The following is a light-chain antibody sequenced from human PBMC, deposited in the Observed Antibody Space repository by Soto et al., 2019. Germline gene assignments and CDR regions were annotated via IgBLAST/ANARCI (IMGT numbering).Light chain of an antibody. CDR2: GAS. Sequence: EIVLTQSPGTLSLSPGERATLSCRASQSVTSYYLAWYQQKPGQAPRLLIYGASRRATDIPDRFSGSGSGTDFTLTITSLEPEDFAVYYCQQRSSWPWTFGQGTKVDIK. CDR1: QSVTSYY. J-gene: IGKJ1*01. V-gene: IGKV3D-20*02. CDR3: QQRSSWPWT.